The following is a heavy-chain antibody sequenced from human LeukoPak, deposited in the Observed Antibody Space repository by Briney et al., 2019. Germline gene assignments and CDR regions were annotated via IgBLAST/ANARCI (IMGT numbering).Heavy chain of an antibody. V-gene: IGHV1-2*06. CDR1: GYTFTGYY. CDR3: ARVILGLLDAFDI. J-gene: IGHJ3*02. D-gene: IGHD1-26*01. CDR2: INPNSGGT. Sequence: ASVKVSCKASGYTFTGYYMHWVRQAPGQGLEWMGRINPNSGGTNYAQKFQGRVTMTRDTSISTAYMELSRLRSDDTAVYYCARVILGLLDAFDIWGRGTMVTVSS.